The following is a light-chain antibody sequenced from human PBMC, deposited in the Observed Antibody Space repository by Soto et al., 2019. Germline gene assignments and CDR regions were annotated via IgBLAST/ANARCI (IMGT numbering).Light chain of an antibody. J-gene: IGKJ4*01. Sequence: EIVMTQSPATLSVSRGERATLSCRASQSVSSNLAWYQQKPGQAPXLLIYGASTRATGTPARFSGSGSGTEFTLTISSLQSEDFAVYYCQQYIRWPLTFGGGT. V-gene: IGKV3-15*01. CDR3: QQYIRWPLT. CDR2: GAS. CDR1: QSVSSN.